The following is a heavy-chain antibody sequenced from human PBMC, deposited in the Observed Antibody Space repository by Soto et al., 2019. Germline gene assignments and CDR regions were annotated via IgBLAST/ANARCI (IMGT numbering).Heavy chain of an antibody. CDR3: ARAPYYYGSGSYFY. J-gene: IGHJ4*02. CDR2: IYYSGST. V-gene: IGHV4-59*01. Sequence: PSETLSLTCTVSGGSISSYYWSWIRQPPGKGLEWIGYIYYSGSTNYNPSLKSRVTISVDTSKNQFSLKLSSVTAADTAVYYCARAPYYYGSGSYFYWGQGTLVTVSS. D-gene: IGHD3-10*01. CDR1: GGSISSYY.